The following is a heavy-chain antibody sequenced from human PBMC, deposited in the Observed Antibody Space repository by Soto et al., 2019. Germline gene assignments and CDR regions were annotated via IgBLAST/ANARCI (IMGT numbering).Heavy chain of an antibody. CDR1: GFSLSNYW. CDR3: ARETGEYFDY. D-gene: IGHD7-27*01. J-gene: IGHJ4*02. Sequence: VGSLRLSCEASGFSLSNYWMSWVRQAPGKGLEWVANIKKDETERYYVDSVMGRFTISRDNFKNSLFLQMNSLRAEDTAVYYCARETGEYFDYWGQGTLVTVSS. CDR2: IKKDETER. V-gene: IGHV3-7*01.